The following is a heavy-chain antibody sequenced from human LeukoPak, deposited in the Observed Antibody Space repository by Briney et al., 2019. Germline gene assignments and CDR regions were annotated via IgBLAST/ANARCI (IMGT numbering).Heavy chain of an antibody. V-gene: IGHV4-38-2*02. CDR1: GYSISSGYY. D-gene: IGHD3-10*01. J-gene: IGHJ4*02. Sequence: PSETLSLTCTVSGYSISSGYYWGWIRQPPGKGLEWIGSIYYSGSTSYNPSLKSRVTISVDTSKNQFSLKLSSVTAADTAVYYCARGIYYGSGSYPADYWGQGTLVTVSS. CDR2: IYYSGST. CDR3: ARGIYYGSGSYPADY.